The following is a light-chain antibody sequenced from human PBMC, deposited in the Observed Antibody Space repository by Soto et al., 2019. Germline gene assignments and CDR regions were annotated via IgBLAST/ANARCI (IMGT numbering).Light chain of an antibody. Sequence: DIQMTQSPSTLSASVVDRVTITCLASQSISSWLAWYQQTPGQAPKLLISDASDLDTGVPPRFSGSGSETEFTLTISSLQPADFATYYCQQYNDYPWTFGQGTKVDI. CDR1: QSISSW. J-gene: IGKJ1*01. CDR2: DAS. CDR3: QQYNDYPWT. V-gene: IGKV1-5*01.